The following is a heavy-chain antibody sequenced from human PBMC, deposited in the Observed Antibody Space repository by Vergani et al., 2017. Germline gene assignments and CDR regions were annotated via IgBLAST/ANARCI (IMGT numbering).Heavy chain of an antibody. CDR2: IYWNDDQ. CDR3: VYRKTECGTTGCFYPCYYYHYMDV. V-gene: IGHV2-5*04. J-gene: IGHJ6*03. Sequence: QITLKESGPTLVKPTQPLTLTCTFSGFSLNTRGVSVAWIRQPPGKALDWLAPIYWNDDQHYSPSLNNRVTITKDTSKNQVVLTMPNMDYVDTGTYYCVYRKTECGTTGCFYPCYYYHYMDVWGKGTTVTVSS. CDR1: GFSLNTRGVS. D-gene: IGHD1-7*01.